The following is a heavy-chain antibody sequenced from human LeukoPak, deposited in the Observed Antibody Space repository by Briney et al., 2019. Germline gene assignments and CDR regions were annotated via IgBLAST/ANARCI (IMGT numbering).Heavy chain of an antibody. CDR2: IYYSGST. CDR1: GGSISSSSYY. V-gene: IGHV4-39*07. D-gene: IGHD3-22*01. J-gene: IGHJ6*03. Sequence: PSETLSLTCTVSGGSISSSSYYWGWIRQPPGKGLEWIGSIYYSGSTYYNPSLKSRVTISVDTSKNQFSLKLSSVTAADTAVYYCASIGYDSSGYYLPPPSGPHYYYYYMDVWGKGTTVTVSS. CDR3: ASIGYDSSGYYLPPPSGPHYYYYYMDV.